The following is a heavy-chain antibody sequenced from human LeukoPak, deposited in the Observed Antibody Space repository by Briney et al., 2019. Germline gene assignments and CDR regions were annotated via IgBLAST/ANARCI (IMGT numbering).Heavy chain of an antibody. CDR2: IYTSGST. CDR1: GGSISSYY. CDR3: ARHYGAEQLLYFDY. V-gene: IGHV4-4*09. J-gene: IGHJ4*02. Sequence: SETLSLTCTVSGGSISSYYWSWIRQPPGKGLEWIGYIYTSGSTNYNPSLKSRVTISVDTSKNQFSLKLSSVTAADTAVYYCARHYGAEQLLYFDYWGQGTLVTVSS. D-gene: IGHD6-6*01.